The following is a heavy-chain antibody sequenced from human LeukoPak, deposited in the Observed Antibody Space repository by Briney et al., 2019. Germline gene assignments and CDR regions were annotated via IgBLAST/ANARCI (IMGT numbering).Heavy chain of an antibody. Sequence: RTSETLSLTCAVYGGSFSGYCWSWIRQPPGKVLEWIGEINHSVTTNYNPSLNSRVTISVDTYKHQFSLTLSSVTAADTAVYSCARLSIPPPFIAAAPSGMDVWGQGPTATVSS. CDR2: INHSVTT. V-gene: IGHV4-34*01. CDR1: GGSFSGYC. D-gene: IGHD6-13*01. J-gene: IGHJ6*02. CDR3: ARLSIPPPFIAAAPSGMDV.